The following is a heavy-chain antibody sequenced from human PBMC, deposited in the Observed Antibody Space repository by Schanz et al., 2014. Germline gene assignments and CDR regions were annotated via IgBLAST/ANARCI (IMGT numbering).Heavy chain of an antibody. D-gene: IGHD3-22*01. CDR1: GGTFSSYA. CDR2: IIPILGME. Sequence: QVPLVQSGSEVKKPGSSVKVSCTASGGTFSSYAFSWVRQAPGQGLEWMGKIIPILGMENYAQKFQGRVTITADISTSTAYMDLSSLRSDDTAVYYCARDIQYHYDTSGPVGAXXIWGQGTVXXVSS. V-gene: IGHV1-69*04. CDR3: ARDIQYHYDTSGPVGAXXI. J-gene: IGHJ3*02.